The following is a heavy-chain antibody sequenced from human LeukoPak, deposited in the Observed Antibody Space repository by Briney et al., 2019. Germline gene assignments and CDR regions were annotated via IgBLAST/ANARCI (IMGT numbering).Heavy chain of an antibody. CDR1: GYTFSAYV. CDR3: ARGWWDLGEIPF. J-gene: IGHJ4*02. V-gene: IGHV1-3*01. D-gene: IGHD1-26*01. CDR2: VNGGNGDT. Sequence: GASVTVSCKGSGYTFSAYVLHWVRQAPGQSLEWMGWVNGGNGDTRYSENFHGRVTITRDAPAKTSYMELSRLGLEDTAVYYCARGWWDLGEIPFWGQGTLVTVSS.